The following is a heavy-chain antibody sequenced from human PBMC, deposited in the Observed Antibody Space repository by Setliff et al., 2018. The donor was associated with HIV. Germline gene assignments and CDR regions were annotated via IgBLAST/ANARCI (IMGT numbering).Heavy chain of an antibody. CDR3: ARDVDIPGRGSALDI. CDR2: ISAFSGFT. Sequence: GASVKVSCKATGYIFNNFGITWVRQAPGQGLEWMGWISAFSGFTNYAPKLQARVTLTTDTSTSTAYMELRSLTSDDTAVYYCARDVDIPGRGSALDIWGQGTGVTVSS. CDR1: GYIFNNFG. J-gene: IGHJ3*02. D-gene: IGHD3-16*01. V-gene: IGHV1-18*01.